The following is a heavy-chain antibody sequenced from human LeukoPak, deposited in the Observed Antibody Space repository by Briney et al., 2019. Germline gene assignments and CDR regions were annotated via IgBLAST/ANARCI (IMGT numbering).Heavy chain of an antibody. V-gene: IGHV3-23*01. J-gene: IGHJ4*02. CDR1: GFTFSSSA. CDR2: ISASGGST. Sequence: GGSLRLSCAASGFTFSSSAMSWVRQVPGKGLEWVSGISASGGSTSYADSVRGRFTISRDNSKNTLYVQMNSLRDEDTAVYYCVRDPSGSGFAFDSWGQGALVTVSS. CDR3: VRDPSGSGFAFDS. D-gene: IGHD1-1*01.